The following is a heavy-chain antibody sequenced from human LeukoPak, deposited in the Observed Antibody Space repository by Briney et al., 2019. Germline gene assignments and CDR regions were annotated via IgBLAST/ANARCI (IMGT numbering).Heavy chain of an antibody. D-gene: IGHD2-21*01. J-gene: IGHJ3*02. CDR2: ISAYNGNT. CDR1: GYTFTSYG. V-gene: IGHV1-18*01. CDR3: ARHRDIFFHDAFDI. Sequence: GASVKVSCKASGYTFTSYGISWVRQAPGQGLEWMGWISAYNGNTNYAQKLQGRVTMTTDTSTSTAYMELRSLRSDDTAVYYCARHRDIFFHDAFDIWGQGTMVTVSS.